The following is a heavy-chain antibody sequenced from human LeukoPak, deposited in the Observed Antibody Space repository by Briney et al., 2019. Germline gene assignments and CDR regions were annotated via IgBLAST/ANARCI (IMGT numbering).Heavy chain of an antibody. CDR3: ARGRTLAVAPAALPYYFDY. Sequence: GGSLRLSCAASGFTFSRSWMSWVRQVPGKGLEGVANIKQVGDGKYYVDSVKGRFTISRDNARDSLFLQMNSLRADDTAVYYCARGRTLAVAPAALPYYFDYWGQGTLVTVSS. CDR2: IKQVGDGK. V-gene: IGHV3-7*04. D-gene: IGHD2-2*01. CDR1: GFTFSRSW. J-gene: IGHJ4*02.